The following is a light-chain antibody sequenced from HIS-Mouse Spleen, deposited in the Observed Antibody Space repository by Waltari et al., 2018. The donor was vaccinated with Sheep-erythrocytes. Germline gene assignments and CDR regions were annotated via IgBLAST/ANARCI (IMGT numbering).Light chain of an antibody. CDR2: DAS. Sequence: EFVLTQSPATLSLSPGERATRSCRASQSVSSYLAWYQQKPGQDPRLLIYDASNGATGIPARFSGSGSGTDFTLTISSLEPEDFAVYYCQQRSNWYTFGQGTKLEIK. V-gene: IGKV3-11*01. CDR1: QSVSSY. J-gene: IGKJ2*01. CDR3: QQRSNWYT.